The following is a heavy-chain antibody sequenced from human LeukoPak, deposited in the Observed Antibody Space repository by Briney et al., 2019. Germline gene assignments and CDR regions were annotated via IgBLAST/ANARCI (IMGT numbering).Heavy chain of an antibody. CDR2: INHSGST. Sequence: PSETLSLTCAVFGGSLSGYYWSWIRQPPGKGLEWIGEINHSGSTNYNPSLKSRVTISVDTSKNQFSLKLSSVTAADTAVYYCARRRRQWLVWGWAFDIWGQGTMVTVSS. J-gene: IGHJ3*02. CDR3: ARRRRQWLVWGWAFDI. D-gene: IGHD6-19*01. V-gene: IGHV4-34*01. CDR1: GGSLSGYY.